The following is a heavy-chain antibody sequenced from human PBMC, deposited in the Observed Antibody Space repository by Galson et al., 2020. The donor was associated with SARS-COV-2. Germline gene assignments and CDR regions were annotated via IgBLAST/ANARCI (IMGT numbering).Heavy chain of an antibody. V-gene: IGHV3-48*02. D-gene: IGHD3-10*01. J-gene: IGHJ6*02. CDR2: ISSSSSTI. CDR3: ARDRNYYGSGSSARRPYYYGMDV. Sequence: GESLKISCADSEFTFSSYSMNWVRQAPGKGLEWISYISSSSSTIKYADSVKGRFTISRDNAKNSLYLQMGSLRDEDTAVYYCARDRNYYGSGSSARRPYYYGMDVWGQGTTVTVSS. CDR1: EFTFSSYS.